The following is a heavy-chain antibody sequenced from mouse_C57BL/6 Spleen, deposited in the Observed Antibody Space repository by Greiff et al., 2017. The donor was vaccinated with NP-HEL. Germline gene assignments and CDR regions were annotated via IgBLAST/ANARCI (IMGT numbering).Heavy chain of an antibody. V-gene: IGHV1-59*01. CDR1: GYTFTSYW. D-gene: IGHD2-5*01. Sequence: VQLQQPGAELVRPGTSVKLSCKASGYTFTSYWMHWVKQRPGQGLEWIGVIDPSDSYTNYNQKFKGKATLTVDTSSSTAYMQLSSLTSEYSAVYYCARSRSNYSAWFAYWGQGTLVTVSA. J-gene: IGHJ3*01. CDR2: IDPSDSYT. CDR3: ARSRSNYSAWFAY.